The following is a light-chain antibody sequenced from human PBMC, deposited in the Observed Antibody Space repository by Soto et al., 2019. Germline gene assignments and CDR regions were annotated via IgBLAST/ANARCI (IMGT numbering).Light chain of an antibody. V-gene: IGLV2-23*01. CDR2: EGS. Sequence: QSVLTQPASVSGSPGQSITISCTGTSSDVGSSNLVSWYQQHPGKAPKVMIYEGSKRPSGVSNRFSGSKSGNTASLTISGLQAEDEADYYCCSFAGSSTDVFGTGTKVTVL. J-gene: IGLJ1*01. CDR1: SSDVGSSNL. CDR3: CSFAGSSTDV.